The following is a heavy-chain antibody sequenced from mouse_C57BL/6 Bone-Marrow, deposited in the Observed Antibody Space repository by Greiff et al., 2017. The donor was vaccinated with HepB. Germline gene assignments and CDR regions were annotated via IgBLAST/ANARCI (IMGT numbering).Heavy chain of an antibody. CDR1: GFNIKDDY. V-gene: IGHV14-4*01. D-gene: IGHD2-5*01. Sequence: ESGAELVRPGASVKLSCTASGFNIKDDYMHWVKQRPEQGLEWIGWIDPENGDTEYASKFQGKATITADTSSNTAYLQLSSLTSEDTAVYYCTTAYYSNYVSVLWFAYWGQGTRVTVSA. J-gene: IGHJ3*01. CDR3: TTAYYSNYVSVLWFAY. CDR2: IDPENGDT.